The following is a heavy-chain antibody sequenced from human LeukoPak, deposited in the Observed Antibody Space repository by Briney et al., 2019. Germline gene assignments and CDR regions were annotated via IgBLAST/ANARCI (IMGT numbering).Heavy chain of an antibody. CDR2: IKQDGSEK. CDR3: AKDTYYYDSSGYNFDP. V-gene: IGHV3-7*03. Sequence: GGSLRLSCAASGFTFSHYEMTWVRKAPGKGLEWVANIKQDGSEKYYVDSVKGRFTISRDNAKNSLYLQMNSLRAEDTALYYCAKDTYYYDSSGYNFDPWGQGTLVTVSS. CDR1: GFTFSHYE. J-gene: IGHJ5*02. D-gene: IGHD3-22*01.